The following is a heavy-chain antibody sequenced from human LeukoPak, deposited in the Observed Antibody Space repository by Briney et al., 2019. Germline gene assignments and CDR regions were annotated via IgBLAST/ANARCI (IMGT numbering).Heavy chain of an antibody. CDR3: ATAPEFWSGYPRDY. CDR2: ISGSGGST. J-gene: IGHJ4*02. CDR1: GFTFSSYA. V-gene: IGHV3-23*01. Sequence: PGGSLRLSCAASGFTFSSYAMSWVRQAPGKGLEWVSAISGSGGSTYYADSVKGRFTISRDNSKNTLYLQMNSLRAEDTAVYYCATAPEFWSGYPRDYWGQGTLVTVSS. D-gene: IGHD3-3*01.